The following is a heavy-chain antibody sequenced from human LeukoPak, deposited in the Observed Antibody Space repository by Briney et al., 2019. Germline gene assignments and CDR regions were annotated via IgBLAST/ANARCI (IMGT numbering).Heavy chain of an antibody. CDR2: IYYSGTT. J-gene: IGHJ4*02. V-gene: IGHV4-31*03. CDR3: ARASSHGGYDAYYFDY. Sequence: SQTLSLTCTVSGGSISSGGYYWSWLRQHPGKGLEWIGYIYYSGTTYYNPSLKSRVTISLDTSKNQFSLKLTSVTAADTAVYYCARASSHGGYDAYYFDYWGQGTLVTVSS. CDR1: GGSISSGGYY. D-gene: IGHD5-12*01.